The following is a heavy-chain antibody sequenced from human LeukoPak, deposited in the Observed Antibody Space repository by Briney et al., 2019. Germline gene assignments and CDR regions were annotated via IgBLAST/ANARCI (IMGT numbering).Heavy chain of an antibody. Sequence: GSSVKVSCKASGGTFSSYAISWVRQAPGQGLEWMGGIIPIFGTANYAQKFQGRVTITADKSTSTAYMELSSLRSEDTAVYYCAKIPYGDYLLDYYYYMDVWGKGTTVTISS. CDR2: IIPIFGTA. J-gene: IGHJ6*03. V-gene: IGHV1-69*06. CDR3: AKIPYGDYLLDYYYYMDV. CDR1: GGTFSSYA. D-gene: IGHD4-17*01.